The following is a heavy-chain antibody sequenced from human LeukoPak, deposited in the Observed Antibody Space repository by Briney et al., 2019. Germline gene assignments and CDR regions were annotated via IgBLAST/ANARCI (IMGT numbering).Heavy chain of an antibody. CDR1: GGSISSSSYY. CDR2: IYHSGST. Sequence: SETLSLTCIVSGGSISSSSYYWGWIRQPPGKGLEWIGSIYHSGSTYYNPSLKSRVTISVDTSKNQFSLKVTSLTAADTAVYYCTRSRDGYNYFDLWGQGNLVTVSS. J-gene: IGHJ4*02. V-gene: IGHV4-39*07. D-gene: IGHD5-24*01. CDR3: TRSRDGYNYFDL.